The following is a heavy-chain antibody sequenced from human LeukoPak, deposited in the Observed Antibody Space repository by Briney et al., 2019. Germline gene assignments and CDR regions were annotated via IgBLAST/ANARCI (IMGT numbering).Heavy chain of an antibody. J-gene: IGHJ5*02. CDR2: ISAYNGNT. CDR3: AREELGPWYNWFDP. V-gene: IGHV1-18*01. CDR1: GYTFTSYG. Sequence: ASVKVSCKASGYTFTSYGISWVRQAPGQGLEWMGWISAYNGNTNYAQKLQGRVTMTTDTSTSTAYMELRSLRSDDTAVYYCAREELGPWYNWFDPWGQGTLVTVSS. D-gene: IGHD7-27*01.